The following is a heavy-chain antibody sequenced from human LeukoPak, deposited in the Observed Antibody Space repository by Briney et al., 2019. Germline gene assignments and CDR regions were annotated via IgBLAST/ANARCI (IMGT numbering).Heavy chain of an antibody. J-gene: IGHJ4*02. CDR2: ISGSGRNT. Sequence: GGSLRLSCAASGFIFNNYALSWVRQTPGKGLEWVSAISGSGRNTYYADSVKGRFTISRDNSRSTVDLQMNSLRAEDTALYYCARDYGDGAYFDYWGQGILVTVSS. D-gene: IGHD4-17*01. CDR1: GFIFNNYA. V-gene: IGHV3-23*01. CDR3: ARDYGDGAYFDY.